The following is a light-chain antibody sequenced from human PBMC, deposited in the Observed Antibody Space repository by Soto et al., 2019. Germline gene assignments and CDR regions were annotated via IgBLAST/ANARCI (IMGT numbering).Light chain of an antibody. CDR2: DVS. Sequence: QSALTQPASGSGSPGQSIAISCIGTSSDIGSYNYVSWYQQHPGKAPKLMIYDVSNRPSGVSDRFSGSKSGNTASLTISGLQAEDEADYYCKSFTTSSTYVFGTGTKVTVL. J-gene: IGLJ1*01. CDR1: SSDIGSYNY. V-gene: IGLV2-14*01. CDR3: KSFTTSSTYV.